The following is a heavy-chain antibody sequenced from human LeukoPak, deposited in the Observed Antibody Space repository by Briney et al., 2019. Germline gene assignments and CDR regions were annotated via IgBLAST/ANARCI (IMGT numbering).Heavy chain of an antibody. J-gene: IGHJ5*02. D-gene: IGHD1-26*01. CDR1: GFTFSTYA. V-gene: IGHV3-23*01. CDR3: AKDYEPLVGVHRWGDWFDP. CDR2: ISGTGGST. Sequence: GGPLRLSCAASGFTFSTYAMTWVRQAPGKGLEWVSLISGTGGSTYYADSVKGRFTISRDNSKNTLYLQMNSLRAEDTAVYYCAKDYEPLVGVHRWGDWFDPWGQGTLVTVSS.